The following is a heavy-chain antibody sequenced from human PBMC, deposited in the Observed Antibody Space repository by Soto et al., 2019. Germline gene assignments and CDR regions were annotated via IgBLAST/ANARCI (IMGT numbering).Heavy chain of an antibody. J-gene: IGHJ6*02. CDR1: GGSISSSNC. CDR3: ARVEGRFYYGMDV. CDR2: IYHSGST. Sequence: QVQLQESGPGLVKPSGTLSLTCAVSGGSISSSNCWSWVRQPPGKGLEWIGEIYHSGSTNYNPSLKSRVTLSXDXPKNQFSLKLSSVTAADTAVYYCARVEGRFYYGMDVWGQGTTVTVSS. V-gene: IGHV4-4*02.